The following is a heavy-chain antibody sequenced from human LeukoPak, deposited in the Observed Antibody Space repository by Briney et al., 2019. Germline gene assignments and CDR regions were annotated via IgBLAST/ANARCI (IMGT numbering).Heavy chain of an antibody. CDR3: ARDQAYYDFWSGLPFDY. CDR2: ISSSSSYI. CDR1: GFTFSSYS. J-gene: IGHJ4*02. D-gene: IGHD3-3*01. Sequence: GRSLRLSCAASGFTFSSYSMNWVRQAPGKGLEWVSSISSSSSYIYYADSVKGRFTISRDNAKNSLYLQMNSLRAEDTAVYYCARDQAYYDFWSGLPFDYWGQGTLVTVSS. V-gene: IGHV3-21*01.